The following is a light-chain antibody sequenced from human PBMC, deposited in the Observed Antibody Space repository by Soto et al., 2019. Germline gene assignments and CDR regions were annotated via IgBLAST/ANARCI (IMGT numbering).Light chain of an antibody. J-gene: IGKJ2*01. CDR1: QSVSSW. CDR3: HQYNSYSPS. Sequence: DIQMTQSPSTLSASVGDRVTITCRASQSVSSWLAWYQQRPGKAPKLLIYDASSLESGVPSRFSGSGSGTEYTLTISSLQPDDFATYYCHQYNSYSPSFGGGTKLEIK. V-gene: IGKV1-5*01. CDR2: DAS.